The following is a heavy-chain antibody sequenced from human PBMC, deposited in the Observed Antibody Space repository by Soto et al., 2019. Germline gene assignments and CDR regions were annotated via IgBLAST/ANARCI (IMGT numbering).Heavy chain of an antibody. V-gene: IGHV3-30*03. CDR3: AIVPAAAHFEYYGMDV. CDR1: GFTFSSYG. CDR2: ISYDGSNK. D-gene: IGHD2-2*01. Sequence: GGCLRLSCATSGFTFSSYGMHWVRQAPGKGLDWVAVISYDGSNKYYADSVKGRFTISRDNSKNTLYLQMNSLRAEDTAVYYSAIVPAAAHFEYYGMDVWGQATTVTVSS. J-gene: IGHJ6*02.